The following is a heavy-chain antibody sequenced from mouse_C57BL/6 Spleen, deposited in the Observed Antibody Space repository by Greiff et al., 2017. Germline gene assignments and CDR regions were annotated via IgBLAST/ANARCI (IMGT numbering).Heavy chain of an antibody. CDR2: IHPNSGST. D-gene: IGHD2-4*01. CDR1: GYPFTSYW. CDR3: ARKGDYDGFDY. V-gene: IGHV1-64*01. Sequence: QVQLQQPGAALVKPGASVELSCKASGYPFTSYWMHWVKQRPGQGIAWIGMIHPNSGSTNYNEKFKSKATLTVDKSSSTAYMQLSSLTSDDSAVYYCARKGDYDGFDYWGQGTTLTVSS. J-gene: IGHJ2*01.